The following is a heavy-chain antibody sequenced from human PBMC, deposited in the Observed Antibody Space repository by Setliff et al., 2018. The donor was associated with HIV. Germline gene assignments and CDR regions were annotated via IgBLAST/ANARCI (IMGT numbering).Heavy chain of an antibody. Sequence: SETLSLTCTASGDSVSRYYWSWIRQSPGKGLEWIGYASYSGNANYNPSLESRVTISVDTTKNQFSLKLTSMTAADTAIYYCARDYSTLGRSDDAFDMWGPGTMVTVSS. V-gene: IGHV4-59*02. J-gene: IGHJ3*02. CDR2: ASYSGNA. CDR1: GDSVSRYY. D-gene: IGHD3-3*01. CDR3: ARDYSTLGRSDDAFDM.